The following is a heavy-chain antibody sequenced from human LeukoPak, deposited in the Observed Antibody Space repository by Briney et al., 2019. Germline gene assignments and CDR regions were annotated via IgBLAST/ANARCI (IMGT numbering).Heavy chain of an antibody. Sequence: SVKVSCKASGGTFSSYAISWVRQAPGQGLEWMGRIIPIFGTANYAQKFQGRVTITTDESTSTAYMELSSLRSEDTAVYYCARDKDYDILTGYGFVDYWGQGTLVTVSS. CDR1: GGTFSSYA. CDR2: IIPIFGTA. V-gene: IGHV1-69*05. J-gene: IGHJ4*02. CDR3: ARDKDYDILTGYGFVDY. D-gene: IGHD3-9*01.